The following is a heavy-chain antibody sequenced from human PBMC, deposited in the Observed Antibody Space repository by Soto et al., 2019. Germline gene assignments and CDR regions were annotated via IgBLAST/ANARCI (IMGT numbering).Heavy chain of an antibody. D-gene: IGHD3-10*01. Sequence: QVQLVQSGADVKKPGASVKVSCKASGYTFSTYDINWVRQATGQGLEWMGWMDPSSGNTGYAQTFQGRATMTRNTAINTAYMELSSLRSEDTAVYYCAKVSRRGSAIDFDYWGQGTLVTVSS. CDR2: MDPSSGNT. V-gene: IGHV1-8*01. CDR3: AKVSRRGSAIDFDY. J-gene: IGHJ4*02. CDR1: GYTFSTYD.